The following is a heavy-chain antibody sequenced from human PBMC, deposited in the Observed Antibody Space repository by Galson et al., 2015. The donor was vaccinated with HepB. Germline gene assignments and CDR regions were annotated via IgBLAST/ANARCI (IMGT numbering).Heavy chain of an antibody. CDR1: GYSFTSYW. CDR3: ARSVAWTNFDY. J-gene: IGHJ4*02. CDR2: IDPSDSYT. V-gene: IGHV5-10-1*01. Sequence: QSGADVKKPGESLRVSCKGSGYSFTSYWSSWVRQMPGKGLEWMGRIDPSDSYTNYSPSFQGHVTISADKSISTAYLQWSSLKASDTPMYYCARSVAWTNFDYWGQGTLVTVSS. D-gene: IGHD6-19*01.